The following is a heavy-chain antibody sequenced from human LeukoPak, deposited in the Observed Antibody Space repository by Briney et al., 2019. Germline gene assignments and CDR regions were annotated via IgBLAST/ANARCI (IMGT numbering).Heavy chain of an antibody. V-gene: IGHV3-23*01. Sequence: GGSLRLSCAASGFSFSNYAMSWVRQAPGKGLDWVSAVSGSGDNTYYADSVKGRFTISRDNSKNTLYLQMNSLRANDTAVYYCARKTYYYDSGSYSKSYYFDYWGQGTLVTVSS. CDR3: ARKTYYYDSGSYSKSYYFDY. D-gene: IGHD3-10*01. CDR1: GFSFSNYA. J-gene: IGHJ4*02. CDR2: VSGSGDNT.